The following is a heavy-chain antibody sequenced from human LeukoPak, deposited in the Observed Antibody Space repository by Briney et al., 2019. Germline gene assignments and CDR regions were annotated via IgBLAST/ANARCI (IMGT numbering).Heavy chain of an antibody. CDR1: GGSISSGGYY. Sequence: PSETLSLTCTVSGGSISSGGYYWSWIRQPPGKGLEWIGYIYYSGSTNYNPSLKSRVTISVDTSKNQFSLKLSSVTAADTAVYYCAILYWDSSGYYFGYWGQGTLVTVSS. V-gene: IGHV4-61*08. D-gene: IGHD3-22*01. CDR2: IYYSGST. J-gene: IGHJ4*02. CDR3: AILYWDSSGYYFGY.